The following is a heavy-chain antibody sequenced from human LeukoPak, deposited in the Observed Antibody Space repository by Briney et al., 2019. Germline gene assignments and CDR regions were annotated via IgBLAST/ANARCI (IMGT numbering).Heavy chain of an antibody. CDR2: IWFDGGKK. CDR3: ARDAYGADGFCGGMGG. V-gene: IGHV3-33*01. D-gene: IGHD4-17*01. J-gene: IGHJ6*04. Sequence: GRSLRLSCAASGFRFSSYGMHWVRQAPGKGLEWVAVIWFDGGKKYYPQSVRGRVTISRGNSKNTLDLQMNSLRAEDTAVYYCARDAYGADGFCGGMGGWGKGTTVTVSS. CDR1: GFRFSSYG.